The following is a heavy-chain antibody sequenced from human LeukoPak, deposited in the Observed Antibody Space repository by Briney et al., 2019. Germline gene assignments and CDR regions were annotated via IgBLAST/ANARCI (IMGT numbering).Heavy chain of an antibody. D-gene: IGHD3/OR15-3a*01. CDR1: GFTFSNAK. Sequence: AGGSPRLSCAASGFTFSNAKMSWVRQAPGKGLEWVGRIKSKTDGGTTDYAAPVKGRFTISRDDSKNTLYLEMNSLKSEDTAVYYCTMYIYDLEGFDYWGQGTLVTVSS. J-gene: IGHJ4*02. CDR3: TMYIYDLEGFDY. V-gene: IGHV3-15*01. CDR2: IKSKTDGGTT.